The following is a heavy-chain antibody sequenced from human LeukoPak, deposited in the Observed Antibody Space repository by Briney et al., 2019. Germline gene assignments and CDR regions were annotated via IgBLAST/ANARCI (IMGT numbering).Heavy chain of an antibody. Sequence: GGSLRLSCAASGFSFSSYGMTWVRQAPGKGLEWVSSISGGGGSTNSADSVKGRFTISRDNSKNTLYLQVNSLRAEDTAVYYCARGFPLIVLMVYALEGAFDIWGQGTMVTVSS. D-gene: IGHD2-8*01. J-gene: IGHJ3*02. CDR3: ARGFPLIVLMVYALEGAFDI. CDR2: ISGGGGST. CDR1: GFSFSSYG. V-gene: IGHV3-23*01.